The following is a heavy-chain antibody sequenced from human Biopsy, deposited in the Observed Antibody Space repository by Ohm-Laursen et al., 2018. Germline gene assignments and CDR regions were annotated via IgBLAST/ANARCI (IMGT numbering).Heavy chain of an antibody. CDR3: ASAGYNPDWNFDL. J-gene: IGHJ2*01. CDR2: VYNGGIT. D-gene: IGHD5-24*01. V-gene: IGHV4-59*07. CDR1: GGSIISYY. Sequence: SDTLSLTCIVSGGSIISYYWTWIRQTPGKGLEWIGHVYNGGITNYNPSLKSRVTISKDTSKNQFSLQLSSVTAADTAVYYCASAGYNPDWNFDLWGRGTRVTVSS.